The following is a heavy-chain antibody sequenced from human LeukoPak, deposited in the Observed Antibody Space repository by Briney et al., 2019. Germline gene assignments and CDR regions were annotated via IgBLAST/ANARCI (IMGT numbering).Heavy chain of an antibody. CDR3: ARLTVTTEFGMDV. J-gene: IGHJ6*02. D-gene: IGHD4-17*01. V-gene: IGHV5-51*01. CDR2: IYPGDSDT. CDR1: GYSFTSYW. Sequence: GESLKISCKGSGYSFTSYWIGWVRQMPGKGLEWMGIIYPGDSDTRYSPSFQGQVTISADKSISTAYLQRSSLKASDTAMYYCARLTVTTEFGMDVWGQGTTVTVSS.